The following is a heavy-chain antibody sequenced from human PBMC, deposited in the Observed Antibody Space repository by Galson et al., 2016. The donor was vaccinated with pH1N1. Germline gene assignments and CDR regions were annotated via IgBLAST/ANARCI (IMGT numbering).Heavy chain of an antibody. D-gene: IGHD7-27*01. CDR2: IHYTGTT. J-gene: IGHJ4*02. CDR3: ARQRMGMDFDN. CDR1: GGSIIDNMYY. Sequence: ETLSLTCIVSGGSIIDNMYYWSWIRQPPGQGLEWIGSIHYTGTTHFNPSHKSRVTMSADTSRNQFSLNLSSVTAADTALFYCARQRMGMDFDNWGQGTLVAVSS. V-gene: IGHV4-39*07.